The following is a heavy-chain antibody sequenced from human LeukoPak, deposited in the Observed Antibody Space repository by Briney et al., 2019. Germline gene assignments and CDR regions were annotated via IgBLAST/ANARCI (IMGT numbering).Heavy chain of an antibody. V-gene: IGHV3-33*01. Sequence: GGSLRLSCAASGFTFSTYVIHWVRQAPGKGLEWVALIWHDGSNEYYGDSVKDRFTISRDNSKNTLYLQMDSLRDEDTAVYYCARDRRGGFDYWGQGTLVTVSS. CDR2: IWHDGSNE. J-gene: IGHJ4*02. CDR3: ARDRRGGFDY. CDR1: GFTFSTYV.